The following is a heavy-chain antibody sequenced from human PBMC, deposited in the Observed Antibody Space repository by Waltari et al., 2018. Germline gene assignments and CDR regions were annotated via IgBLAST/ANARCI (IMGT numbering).Heavy chain of an antibody. CDR3: ARDTSFIASPGTPHY. D-gene: IGHD6-13*01. J-gene: IGHJ4*02. CDR2: ISAYNGNT. V-gene: IGHV1-18*01. CDR1: GYPFSNFG. Sequence: QVQLVQSGAEVRKPGATVKVPCKASGYPFSNFGISWVRQAPGQGLEWTGWISAYNGNTKYAQKLQVRVTMTTDTSTSTAYMELRSLRSGDTAMYYCARDTSFIASPGTPHYWGQGTLVTVSS.